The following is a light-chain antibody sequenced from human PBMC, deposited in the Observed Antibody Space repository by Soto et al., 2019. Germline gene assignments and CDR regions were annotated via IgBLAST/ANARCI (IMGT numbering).Light chain of an antibody. Sequence: QSVLTQPASVSGSPGQSITISCTGTSSDVGSYNLVPWHQQHPGKAPKLMIYEGSKRPSGVSNLFSGSKSGNTASLTISGLPAEDEGDYYCCSYAGRSTYVLFGGGTKVTVL. CDR2: EGS. CDR3: CSYAGRSTYVL. CDR1: SSDVGSYNL. J-gene: IGLJ2*01. V-gene: IGLV2-23*01.